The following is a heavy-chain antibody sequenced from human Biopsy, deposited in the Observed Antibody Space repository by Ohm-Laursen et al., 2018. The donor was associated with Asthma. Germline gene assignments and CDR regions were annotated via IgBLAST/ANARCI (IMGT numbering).Heavy chain of an antibody. CDR3: ARAVDYSHYYGIDV. V-gene: IGHV1-18*01. J-gene: IGHJ6*02. CDR2: ISVYNGNT. D-gene: IGHD3-10*01. Sequence: ASVKVSCKASGYTFNSAGITWVRQAPGQGLEWMGWISVYNGNTKVTQKLQDRVTMITDISTSTAYMELRSLRSDDTAVYFCARAVDYSHYYGIDVWGQGTTVTVS. CDR1: GYTFNSAG.